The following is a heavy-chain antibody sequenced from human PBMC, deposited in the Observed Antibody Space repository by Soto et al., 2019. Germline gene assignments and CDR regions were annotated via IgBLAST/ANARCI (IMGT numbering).Heavy chain of an antibody. CDR2: IKGDVITT. CDR1: GFTFSNYW. V-gene: IGHV3-74*01. D-gene: IGHD3-3*01. J-gene: IGHJ4*02. Sequence: EVQLVESGGGLVQPGGSLRLSCVASGFTFSNYWIHWVRQTPGEGLVWVSRIKGDVITTNYADSVKGRFTISRDNAKNTVFLQMNSLRAEDTAVYYCARGAFGAYYLDSWGQGTLVIAS. CDR3: ARGAFGAYYLDS.